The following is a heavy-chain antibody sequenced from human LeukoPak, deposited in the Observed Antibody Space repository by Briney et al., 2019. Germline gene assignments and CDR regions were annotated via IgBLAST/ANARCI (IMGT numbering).Heavy chain of an antibody. D-gene: IGHD3-10*01. CDR3: ARYRSSFMVRGGHFDY. J-gene: IGHJ4*02. V-gene: IGHV4-59*08. Sequence: SETLSLTCTVSGGSISTYYWSWIRQPPGKGMEWIGYIYHTGSTNYNPSLKSRVTISVDTSKNQFSLKLSSVTAADTAVYYCARYRSSFMVRGGHFDYWGQGTLVTVSS. CDR1: GGSISTYY. CDR2: IYHTGST.